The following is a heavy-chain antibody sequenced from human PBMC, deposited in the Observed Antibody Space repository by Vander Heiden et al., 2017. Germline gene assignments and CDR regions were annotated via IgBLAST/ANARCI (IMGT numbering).Heavy chain of an antibody. Sequence: QVQLVESGGGVVQTGRSLRLSCAASILTFRNYGIHWVRQAPGKGLEWVALISSDGRNKFYADSVKGRFTISRDTSKNTLYLQMYGLRPEDTAVYYCAKVWTGTTYYFDYWGQGTLVTVSS. V-gene: IGHV3-30*18. CDR2: ISSDGRNK. CDR1: ILTFRNYG. CDR3: AKVWTGTTYYFDY. J-gene: IGHJ4*02. D-gene: IGHD1-7*01.